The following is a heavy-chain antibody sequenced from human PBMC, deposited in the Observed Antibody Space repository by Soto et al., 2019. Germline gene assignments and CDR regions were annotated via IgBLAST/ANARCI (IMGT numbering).Heavy chain of an antibody. CDR2: INHSGST. Sequence: QVQLQQWGAGLLKPSETLSLTCAVYGGSFSGYYWSWIRQPPGKGLEWIGEINHSGSTNYNPSLKSRVTISVDTSKNQFSLKLSSVTAADTAVYYCANMIAVAGGGDYYYYGMDVWGQGTTVTVSS. CDR1: GGSFSGYY. J-gene: IGHJ6*02. CDR3: ANMIAVAGGGDYYYYGMDV. D-gene: IGHD6-19*01. V-gene: IGHV4-34*01.